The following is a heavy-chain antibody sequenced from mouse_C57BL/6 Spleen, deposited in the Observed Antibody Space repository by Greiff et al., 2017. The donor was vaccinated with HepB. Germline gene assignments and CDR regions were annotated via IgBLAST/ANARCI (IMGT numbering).Heavy chain of an antibody. Sequence: EVQLQQSGPELVKPGASVKIPCKASGYTFTDYNMDWVKQSHGKSLEWIGDINPNNGGTIYNQKFKGKATLTVDKSSSTAYMELRSLTSEDTAVYYCARLGRLRRHLDAMDYWGQGTSVTVSS. D-gene: IGHD2-4*01. CDR1: GYTFTDYN. CDR3: ARLGRLRRHLDAMDY. CDR2: INPNNGGT. V-gene: IGHV1-18*01. J-gene: IGHJ4*01.